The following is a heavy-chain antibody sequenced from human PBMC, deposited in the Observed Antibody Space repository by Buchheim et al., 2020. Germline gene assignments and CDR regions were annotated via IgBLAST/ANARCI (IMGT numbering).Heavy chain of an antibody. CDR1: GLSFSYSA. CDR2: LSSNGFSD. J-gene: IGHJ6*02. Sequence: QVQLVDSGGGVVQPGRSLRLSCAASGLSFSYSAMHWVRQAPGKGLEWVAFLSSNGFSDYYADSVKGLFTISRHMSKNMLYLDMVSLKPEDTAVYYCARGVSHGMDVWGQGTT. CDR3: ARGVSHGMDV. V-gene: IGHV3-30-3*01.